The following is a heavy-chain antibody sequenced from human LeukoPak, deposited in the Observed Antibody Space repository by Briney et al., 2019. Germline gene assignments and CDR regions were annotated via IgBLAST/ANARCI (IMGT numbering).Heavy chain of an antibody. Sequence: SETLSLTRTVSGGSISSGDYYWSWIRQPPGKGLEWIGYIYYSGSTYYNPSLKSRVTISVDTSKNQFSLKLSSVTAADTAVYYCARVGSDDILTGIDYWGQGTLVTVSS. D-gene: IGHD3-9*01. V-gene: IGHV4-30-4*08. CDR1: GGSISSGDYY. CDR3: ARVGSDDILTGIDY. J-gene: IGHJ4*02. CDR2: IYYSGST.